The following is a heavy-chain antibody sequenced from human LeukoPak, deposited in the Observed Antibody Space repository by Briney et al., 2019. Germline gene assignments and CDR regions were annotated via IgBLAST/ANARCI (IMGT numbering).Heavy chain of an antibody. J-gene: IGHJ6*02. D-gene: IGHD3-9*01. CDR1: GGSFSGYY. CDR3: ARGLTLTHYYGMDV. CDR2: INHSGST. Sequence: SETLSLTCAVYGGSFSGYYWSWIRQPPGKGLEWIGEINHSGSTNYNPSLKSRVTISVDTSKNQFSLKLSSVTAADTAVYYCARGLTLTHYYGMDVWGQGTTVTVSS. V-gene: IGHV4-34*01.